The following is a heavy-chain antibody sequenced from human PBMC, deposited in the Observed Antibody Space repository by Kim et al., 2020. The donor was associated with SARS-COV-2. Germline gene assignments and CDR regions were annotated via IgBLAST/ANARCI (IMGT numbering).Heavy chain of an antibody. Sequence: SETLSLTCTVSGGSISSGGYYWSWIRQHPGKGLEWIGYIYYSGSTYYNPSLKSRVTISVDTSKNQFSLKLSSVTAADTAVYYCARAPGQWLAGGDYWFDPWGQGTLVPGPS. V-gene: IGHV4-31*03. D-gene: IGHD6-19*01. CDR1: GGSISSGGYY. J-gene: IGHJ5*02. CDR2: IYYSGST. CDR3: ARAPGQWLAGGDYWFDP.